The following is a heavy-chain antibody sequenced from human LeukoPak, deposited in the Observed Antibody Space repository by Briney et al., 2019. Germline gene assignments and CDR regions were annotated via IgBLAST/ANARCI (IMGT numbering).Heavy chain of an antibody. D-gene: IGHD5-12*01. CDR2: INSDGSST. CDR3: ARVGQAGYVGYPLDY. V-gene: IGHV3-74*01. CDR1: GFTFSSYW. Sequence: GGSLRLSCAPSGFTFSSYWMRWVRHAPGKGLMWVSRINSDGSSTSYADSVKGRFTISRDNAKNTLYLQMNSLRAEDTAVFYCARVGQAGYVGYPLDYRGQGTLVTVSS. J-gene: IGHJ4*02.